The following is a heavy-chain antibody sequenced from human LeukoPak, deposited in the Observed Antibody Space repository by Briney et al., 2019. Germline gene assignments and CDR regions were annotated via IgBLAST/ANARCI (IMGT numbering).Heavy chain of an antibody. Sequence: ASVKVSCKASGYTFTSYYMHWVRQAPGQGLEWMGIINPSGGSTSYAQKFQGRVTMTRDTSTSTVYTELSSLRSEDTAVYYCARGEIVGATKLKIMPDYWGQGTLVTVSS. V-gene: IGHV1-46*01. CDR1: GYTFTSYY. CDR3: ARGEIVGATKLKIMPDY. CDR2: INPSGGST. D-gene: IGHD1-26*01. J-gene: IGHJ4*02.